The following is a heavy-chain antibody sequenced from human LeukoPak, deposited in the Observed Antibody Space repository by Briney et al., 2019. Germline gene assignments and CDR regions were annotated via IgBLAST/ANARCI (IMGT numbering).Heavy chain of an antibody. D-gene: IGHD3-10*01. Sequence: SETLSLTCTVSGGSVSSYYWSWIRQPPGKGLEWIGEINHSGSTNYNPSLKSRVTISVDTSKNQFSLKLSSVTAADTAVYYCARRSGSWFGELLDYWGQGTLVTVSS. CDR3: ARRSGSWFGELLDY. CDR1: GGSVSSYY. CDR2: INHSGST. V-gene: IGHV4-34*01. J-gene: IGHJ4*02.